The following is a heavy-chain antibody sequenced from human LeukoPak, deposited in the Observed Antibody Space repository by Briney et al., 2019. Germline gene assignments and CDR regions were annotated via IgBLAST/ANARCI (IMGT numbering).Heavy chain of an antibody. V-gene: IGHV3-48*01. CDR3: GRDGGVAYGLDV. D-gene: IGHD3-3*01. Sequence: GGSLRLSCVASGFTFKSHNMNWVRQAPGKGLEWVSFTSGDSKVIYYADSVKGRFTISRDNAKNSLYLQMNSLRADDTAVYYCGRDGGVAYGLDVWGQRTTVTVSS. J-gene: IGHJ6*02. CDR2: TSGDSKVI. CDR1: GFTFKSHN.